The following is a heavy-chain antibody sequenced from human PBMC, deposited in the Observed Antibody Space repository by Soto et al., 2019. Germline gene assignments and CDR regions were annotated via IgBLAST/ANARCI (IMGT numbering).Heavy chain of an antibody. CDR2: IYYSGST. V-gene: IGHV4-59*01. CDR1: GSSIIRYY. D-gene: IGHD6-13*01. CDR3: AREGVSSSWYNYYGMDV. J-gene: IGHJ6*02. Sequence: SEALSLTCTDSGSSIIRYYWSWGRQPPGKGLEWIGYIYYSGSTNYNPSLKSRVTISVDTSKNQFSLKLSSVTAADTAVYYCAREGVSSSWYNYYGMDVWGQGTTVTVS.